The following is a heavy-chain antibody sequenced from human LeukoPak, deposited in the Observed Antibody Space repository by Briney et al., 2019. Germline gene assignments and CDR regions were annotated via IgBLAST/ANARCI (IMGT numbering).Heavy chain of an antibody. J-gene: IGHJ5*02. CDR3: ARAHPRNCSSTSCDGWFDP. CDR1: GFTFSSYA. D-gene: IGHD2-2*01. Sequence: GGSLRLSCAAPGFTFSSYAMSWVRQAPGKGLEWVSTSSGSGGSTYYADSVKGRFAISRDNPNNTLYLQLSRLRSDDTAVYYCARAHPRNCSSTSCDGWFDPWGQGTLVTVSS. CDR2: SSGSGGST. V-gene: IGHV3-23*01.